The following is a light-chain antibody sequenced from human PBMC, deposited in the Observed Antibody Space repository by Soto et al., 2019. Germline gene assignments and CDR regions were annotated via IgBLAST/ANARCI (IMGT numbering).Light chain of an antibody. CDR1: QSVSSSY. Sequence: EIVLTQSPGTLSLSPGERATLSCRASQSVSSSYLAWYQQKPGQAPRLLIYGASSRATGIPDRFSGSGSGTDFTLTISRLVSEDFGLYYCQQYGGSPWRCGQGTNVEIK. J-gene: IGKJ1*01. CDR3: QQYGGSPWR. V-gene: IGKV3-20*01. CDR2: GAS.